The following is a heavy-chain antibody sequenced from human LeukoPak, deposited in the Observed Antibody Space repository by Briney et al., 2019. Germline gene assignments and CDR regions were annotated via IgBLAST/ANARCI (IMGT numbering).Heavy chain of an antibody. CDR3: ASPADDYGDYRQAYYFDY. Sequence: SVKVSCKASGGTFSSYAISWVRQAPGQGLEWMGGIIPIFGTANYAQKFQGRVTITADKSTSTAYMELSSLRSEDTAVYYSASPADDYGDYRQAYYFDYWGQGTLVTVSS. D-gene: IGHD4-17*01. V-gene: IGHV1-69*06. CDR2: IIPIFGTA. J-gene: IGHJ4*02. CDR1: GGTFSSYA.